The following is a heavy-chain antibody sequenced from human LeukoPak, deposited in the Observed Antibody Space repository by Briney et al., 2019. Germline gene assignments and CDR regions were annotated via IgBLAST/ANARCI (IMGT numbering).Heavy chain of an antibody. J-gene: IGHJ4*02. CDR1: GFTFRSYE. CDR3: ARENTAYDGGSDY. V-gene: IGHV3-48*03. Sequence: GGSLRLSCVASGFTFRSYEMSWVRQAPRKGLEWVSYISDVGGTYYADSVKGRFTISRDNAKNSLFLQMNSLRAEDTALYYCARENTAYDGGSDYWGQGTLVTVSS. D-gene: IGHD5-12*01. CDR2: ISDVGGT.